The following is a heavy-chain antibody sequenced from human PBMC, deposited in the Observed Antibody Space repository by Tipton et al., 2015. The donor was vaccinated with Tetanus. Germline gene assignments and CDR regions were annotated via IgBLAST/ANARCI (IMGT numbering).Heavy chain of an antibody. CDR2: INPDGRRT. Sequence: SLRLSCAASGFTSKSHYMHWVRQAPGKGLMWISRINPDGRRTNYADSVKGRFTITRDNAKNTVHLQMSSLRAEDTAVYYCARDSPDILLVPAVWGQGTLVTVSS. CDR3: ARDSPDILLVPAV. D-gene: IGHD2-2*01. CDR1: GFTSKSHY. V-gene: IGHV3-74*01. J-gene: IGHJ4*02.